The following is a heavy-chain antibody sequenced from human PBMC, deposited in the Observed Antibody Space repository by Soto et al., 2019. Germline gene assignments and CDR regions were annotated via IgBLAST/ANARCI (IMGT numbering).Heavy chain of an antibody. D-gene: IGHD6-13*01. CDR2: IIPIFGTA. Sequence: QVQLVQSGAEVKKPGSSVKVSCKASGGTFSSYAISWVRQAPGQGLEWMGGIIPIFGTANYAQKFQGRVTITADKSTSTAYMELSSLRSEDTAVYYCARVMGMGAAGTPPNWFDPWGQGTLVTVSS. CDR1: GGTFSSYA. CDR3: ARVMGMGAAGTPPNWFDP. V-gene: IGHV1-69*06. J-gene: IGHJ5*02.